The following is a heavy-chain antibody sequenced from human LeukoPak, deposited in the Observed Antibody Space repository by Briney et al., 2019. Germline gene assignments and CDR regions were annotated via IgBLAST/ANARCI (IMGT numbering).Heavy chain of an antibody. J-gene: IGHJ4*02. D-gene: IGHD1-26*01. CDR3: ARDWGATALGYFDY. CDR2: IYTSGST. CDR1: GGSISSYY. V-gene: IGHV4-4*07. Sequence: SETLSLTCTVSGGSISSYYWSWIRQPAGKGLEWIGRIYTSGSTNYNPSLKSRVTMSVDTSKNQFSLKLSSVTAADTAVYYCARDWGATALGYFDYWGQGTLVTVSS.